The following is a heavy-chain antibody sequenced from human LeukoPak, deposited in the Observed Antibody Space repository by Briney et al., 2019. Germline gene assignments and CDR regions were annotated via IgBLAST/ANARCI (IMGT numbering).Heavy chain of an antibody. J-gene: IGHJ5*02. D-gene: IGHD6-25*01. CDR2: IYSGGST. CDR1: GFTFDDYG. V-gene: IGHV3-66*01. CDR3: ARDRAASARFDP. Sequence: GGSLRLSCAASGFTFDDYGMSWVRQAPGKGLEWVSVIYSGGSTYYADSVKGRFTISRDNSKNTLYLQMNSLRAEDTAVYYCARDRAASARFDPWGQGTLVTVSS.